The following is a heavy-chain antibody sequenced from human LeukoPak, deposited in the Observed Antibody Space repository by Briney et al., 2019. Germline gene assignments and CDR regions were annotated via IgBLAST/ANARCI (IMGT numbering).Heavy chain of an antibody. CDR1: GGTFSSYA. V-gene: IGHV1-69*05. J-gene: IGHJ6*03. D-gene: IGHD1-26*01. Sequence: SVKVSCKASGGTFSSYAISWVRQAPGQGLEWMGGIIPIFGTANYAQKFQGRVTITTDESTSTAYMELSSLRSEDTAVYYCASPPLHIVGGPGDYYMDVWGKGTAVTVSS. CDR2: IIPIFGTA. CDR3: ASPPLHIVGGPGDYYMDV.